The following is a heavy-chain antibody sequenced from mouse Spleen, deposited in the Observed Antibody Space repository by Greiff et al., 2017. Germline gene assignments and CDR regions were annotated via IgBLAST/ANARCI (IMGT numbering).Heavy chain of an antibody. Sequence: EVKLVESGGGLVKPGGSLKLSCAASGFTFSDYYMYWVRQTPEKRLEWVATISDGGSYTYYPDSVKGRFTISRDNAKNNLYLQMSSLKSEDTAMYYCARDYYGSREYFDVWGAGTTVTVSS. J-gene: IGHJ1*01. CDR2: ISDGGSYT. CDR3: ARDYYGSREYFDV. D-gene: IGHD1-1*01. V-gene: IGHV5-4*02. CDR1: GFTFSDYY.